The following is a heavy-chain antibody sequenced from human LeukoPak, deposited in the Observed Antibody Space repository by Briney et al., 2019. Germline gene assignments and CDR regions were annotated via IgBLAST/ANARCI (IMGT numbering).Heavy chain of an antibody. D-gene: IGHD4-23*01. J-gene: IGHJ4*02. CDR1: GLTFSTYS. Sequence: GGSLRLSCAVSGLTFSTYSMNWVRQAPGKGLEWVSSISSSSRNIYYADSLRGRFTISRDNSKNTLYLQMNSLRAEDTAVYYCARAPYGGNSGSDFDYWGQGTLVTVSS. V-gene: IGHV3-21*01. CDR3: ARAPYGGNSGSDFDY. CDR2: ISSSSRNI.